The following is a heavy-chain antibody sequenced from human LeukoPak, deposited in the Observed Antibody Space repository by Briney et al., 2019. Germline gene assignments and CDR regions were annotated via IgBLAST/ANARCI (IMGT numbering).Heavy chain of an antibody. V-gene: IGHV3-7*01. Sequence: GGSLRLSCAASGFTFSNYWMSWVRQAPGKGLEWVANIKQDGSEKYYVDSVKGRFTISRDNAKNSLYLQMNSLRAEDTAVYYCARDLSGIKTFGGYFDYWGQGTLVTVSS. CDR1: GFTFSNYW. D-gene: IGHD3-3*01. J-gene: IGHJ4*02. CDR2: IKQDGSEK. CDR3: ARDLSGIKTFGGYFDY.